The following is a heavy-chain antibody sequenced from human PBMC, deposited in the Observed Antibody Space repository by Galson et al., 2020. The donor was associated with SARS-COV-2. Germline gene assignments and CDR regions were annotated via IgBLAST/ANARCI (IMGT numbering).Heavy chain of an antibody. CDR2: IQQDGSEK. Sequence: GSLRLSCAASGFTFSSYWMSWVRQAPGKGLEWVANIQQDGSEKYYVDSVKGRFTISRDNAKNSLYLQMNSLRAEDTAVYYRAREEDDFWSGYDWFDPWGQGTLVTVSS. D-gene: IGHD3-3*01. CDR3: AREEDDFWSGYDWFDP. V-gene: IGHV3-7*01. J-gene: IGHJ5*02. CDR1: GFTFSSYW.